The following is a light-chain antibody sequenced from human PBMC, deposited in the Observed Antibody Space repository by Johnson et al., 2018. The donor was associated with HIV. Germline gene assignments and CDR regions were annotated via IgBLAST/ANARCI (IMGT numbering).Light chain of an antibody. CDR3: GVWDASLTPRYV. V-gene: IGLV1-51*02. CDR1: SSNIGNNF. Sequence: QSVLTQPPSVSAAPGQKVTISCSGSSSNIGNNFVSWYQQLPGAAPTLLIYEDNKRPSGIPDRFSGSKSGPTASLGISGLQTGDEADYYCGVWDASLTPRYVFGTGTTIAVL. CDR2: EDN. J-gene: IGLJ1*01.